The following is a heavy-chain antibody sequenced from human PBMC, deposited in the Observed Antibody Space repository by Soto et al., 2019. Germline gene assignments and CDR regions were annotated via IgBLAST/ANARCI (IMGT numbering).Heavy chain of an antibody. Sequence: VQLVQSGAAVKKPGASVKVSCTTSGYTFTLFGITWVRQAPGQGLEWMGWIGPYNGDTKYAEKLEGRVTLTTDTSTDTAYMELTSLTSDDTAEYYCARGGQYRYFDYWGQGTLVTVSS. V-gene: IGHV1-18*01. CDR1: GYTFTLFG. J-gene: IGHJ4*02. CDR2: IGPYNGDT. D-gene: IGHD2-2*02. CDR3: ARGGQYRYFDY.